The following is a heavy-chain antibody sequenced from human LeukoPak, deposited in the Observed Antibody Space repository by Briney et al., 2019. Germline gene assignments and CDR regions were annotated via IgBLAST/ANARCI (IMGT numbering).Heavy chain of an antibody. Sequence: SETLSLTCTVSGGSISSYYWSWIRQPPGKGLEWIGYIYYSGSTNYNPSLKSRVTISVDTSKSQFSLKLSSVTAADTAVYYCARHGGSAYLYFFDYWGQGTLVTISS. CDR3: ARHGGSAYLYFFDY. V-gene: IGHV4-59*08. J-gene: IGHJ4*02. D-gene: IGHD2-15*01. CDR1: GGSISSYY. CDR2: IYYSGST.